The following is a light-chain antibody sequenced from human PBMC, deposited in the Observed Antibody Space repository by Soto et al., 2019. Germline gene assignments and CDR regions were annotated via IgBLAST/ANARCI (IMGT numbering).Light chain of an antibody. Sequence: DIQMTQSPSSLSASVGARAPITCRARQVIGNYLAWYQQKPGKVPKLLIYGAYTLQSGVPSRFSGSGSGTDFTLTISSLQPEDVAIYYCQKYNSGLITFGQGTRLEIK. CDR2: GAY. CDR3: QKYNSGLIT. J-gene: IGKJ5*01. V-gene: IGKV1-27*01. CDR1: QVIGNY.